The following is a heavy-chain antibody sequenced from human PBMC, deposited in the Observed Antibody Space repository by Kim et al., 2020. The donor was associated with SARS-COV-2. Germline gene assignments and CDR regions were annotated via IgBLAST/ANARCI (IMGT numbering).Heavy chain of an antibody. J-gene: IGHJ5*02. V-gene: IGHV4-39*02. CDR1: GGSISSSTYY. Sequence: SETLSLTCTVSGGSISSSTYYWGWIRQPPGKGLEWIGNIYYSGSTYYSPSLKSRVSISVDTSKNQFSLKLRSLTAADTAVYYCARDFGDYGFDPWGQGTLVTVSS. CDR2: IYYSGST. CDR3: ARDFGDYGFDP. D-gene: IGHD4-17*01.